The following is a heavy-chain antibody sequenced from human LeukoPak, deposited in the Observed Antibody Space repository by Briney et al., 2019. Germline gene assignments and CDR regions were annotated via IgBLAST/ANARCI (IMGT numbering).Heavy chain of an antibody. Sequence: GGSLRLSCAASGFTFSSYEMNWVRQVPGKGLEWISYISSIGSAIYFADSVKGRFTISRDNAKNSLYLEMNSLRAEDTAVYYCARPSRPYRSSEYFQHWGQGTLVIVLS. CDR3: ARPSRPYRSSEYFQH. V-gene: IGHV3-48*03. J-gene: IGHJ1*01. CDR1: GFTFSSYE. D-gene: IGHD6-13*01. CDR2: ISSIGSAI.